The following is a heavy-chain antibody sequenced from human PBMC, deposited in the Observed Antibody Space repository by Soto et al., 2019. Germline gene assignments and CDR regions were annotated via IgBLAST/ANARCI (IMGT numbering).Heavy chain of an antibody. CDR3: AAGFGPDPANPKFDY. D-gene: IGHD3-10*01. V-gene: IGHV1-58*02. CDR1: GFTFTSSA. J-gene: IGHJ4*02. CDR2: IVVGSGNT. Sequence: QMQLVQSGPEVKKPGTSVKVSCKASGFTFTSSAMQWVRQARGQRLEWIGWIVVGSGNTNYAQKFQERVTITRDMSTSTAYMELSSLRAEDTAVYYCAAGFGPDPANPKFDYWGQGTLVTVSS.